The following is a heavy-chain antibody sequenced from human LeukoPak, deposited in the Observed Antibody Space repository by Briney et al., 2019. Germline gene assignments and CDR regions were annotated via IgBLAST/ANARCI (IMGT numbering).Heavy chain of an antibody. J-gene: IGHJ3*01. D-gene: IGHD2/OR15-2a*01. CDR2: ISGDGGRT. CDR3: AKDLASLYDAFNV. CDR1: GFPFGDYA. Sequence: GGSLRLSCAASGFPFGDYAMDWVRQAPGKGLEWVSLISGDGGRTFYADSEKGRFTISRDNSKNSLYLQMNSLRTEDSALYYCAKDLASLYDAFNVWGQGTMVTVSS. V-gene: IGHV3-43*02.